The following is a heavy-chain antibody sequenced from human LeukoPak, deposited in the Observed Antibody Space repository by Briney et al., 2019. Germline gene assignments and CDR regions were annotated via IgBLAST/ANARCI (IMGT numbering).Heavy chain of an antibody. CDR2: ISWNSGSI. CDR1: GFTFDDYA. D-gene: IGHD3-16*01. CDR3: AKDLVRDYTGGVDY. Sequence: GGSLRLSCAASGFTFDDYAMHWVRQAPGKGLEWVSGISWNSGSIGYADSVKGRFTIARDNAKNSLYLQMNSLRAKDTALYYCAKDLVRDYTGGVDYWGQGTLVTVSS. V-gene: IGHV3-9*01. J-gene: IGHJ4*02.